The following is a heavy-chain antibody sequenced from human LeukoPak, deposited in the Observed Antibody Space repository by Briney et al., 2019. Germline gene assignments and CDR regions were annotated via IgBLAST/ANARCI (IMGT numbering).Heavy chain of an antibody. CDR3: ASELAHCVGDCLQN. D-gene: IGHD2-21*02. Sequence: GGSLRLSCAASGFTFSSHGMSWVRQGPGKGLEWVSGISGSGGDTYYADSVKGRFTISRDNSKSTLYLQMNSLRAEDTAVYYCASELAHCVGDCLQNWGQGTLVTVSS. CDR1: GFTFSSHG. V-gene: IGHV3-23*01. J-gene: IGHJ4*02. CDR2: ISGSGGDT.